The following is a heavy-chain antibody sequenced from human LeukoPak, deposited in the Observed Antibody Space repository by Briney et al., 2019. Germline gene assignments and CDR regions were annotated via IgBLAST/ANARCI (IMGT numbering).Heavy chain of an antibody. CDR1: GFTFSTYW. J-gene: IGHJ4*02. CDR2: INSDGSST. CDR3: ARGDYGDYGKDY. D-gene: IGHD4-17*01. V-gene: IGHV3-74*01. Sequence: PGGSLRLSCAASGFTFSTYWMHWVRQAPGKGLVWVSRINSDGSSTSYADSVKGRFSISRDNAKNTLYRQMNSLRAEDTAVYYCARGDYGDYGKDYWGQGTLVTVSS.